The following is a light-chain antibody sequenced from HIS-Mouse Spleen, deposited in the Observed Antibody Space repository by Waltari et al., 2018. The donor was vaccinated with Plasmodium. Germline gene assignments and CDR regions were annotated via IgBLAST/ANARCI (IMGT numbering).Light chain of an antibody. CDR3: QQYGSSGT. CDR2: GAS. V-gene: IGKV3-15*01. Sequence: EIVMTQSPATLSVSPGERDTLSCRASKRVRSNLAWYQQKPGQAPRPLIYGASTRATGIPARFSGGGSGTEFTLTISSLQSEDFAVYYCQQYGSSGTFGQGTKVEIK. CDR1: KRVRSN. J-gene: IGKJ1*01.